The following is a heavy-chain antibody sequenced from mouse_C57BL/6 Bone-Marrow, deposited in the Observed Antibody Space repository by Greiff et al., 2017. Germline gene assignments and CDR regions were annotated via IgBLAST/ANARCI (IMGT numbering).Heavy chain of an antibody. CDR3: AKNLYDGYSFAY. CDR2: IWSGGST. Sequence: QVQLQQSGPGLVQPSQSLSITCTVSGFSLTSYGVHWVRQPPGKGLEWLGVIWSGGSTDYNAAFISRLSISKDNSKSQVFFKRNSLQAYDTAIYYCAKNLYDGYSFAYWGQGTLVTVSA. J-gene: IGHJ3*01. D-gene: IGHD2-3*01. V-gene: IGHV2-4*01. CDR1: GFSLTSYG.